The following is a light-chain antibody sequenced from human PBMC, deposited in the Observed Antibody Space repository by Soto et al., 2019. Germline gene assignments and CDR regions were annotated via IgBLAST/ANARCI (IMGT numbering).Light chain of an antibody. CDR3: QQYENLPIT. V-gene: IGKV1-33*01. Sequence: DIQMTQSPSSLSASVGDRVTITCQASLDIITLLNWYQEKPGQTPKLLIFDASNLEVGVPSRFSGGGSGTHFNLTITCLQPEDVATYYCQQYENLPITFGQGTRLE. CDR2: DAS. J-gene: IGKJ5*01. CDR1: LDIITL.